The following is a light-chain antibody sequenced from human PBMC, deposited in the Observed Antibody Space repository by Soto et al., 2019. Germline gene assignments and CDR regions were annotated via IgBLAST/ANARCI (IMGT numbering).Light chain of an antibody. J-gene: IGLJ1*01. CDR1: SSDVGAYNS. CDR2: DVS. Sequence: QSALTQPASVSGSPGQSITISCTGTSSDVGAYNSVAWYQHNPGKAPKLMIYDVSNRPSGVSSRFSGSKSANTASLSISGLQAEDEADYYCSSYTTSAPYVFGSGTKVTVL. V-gene: IGLV2-14*01. CDR3: SSYTTSAPYV.